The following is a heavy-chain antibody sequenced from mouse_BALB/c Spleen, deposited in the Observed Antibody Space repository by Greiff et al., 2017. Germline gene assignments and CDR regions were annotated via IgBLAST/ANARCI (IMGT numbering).Heavy chain of an antibody. D-gene: IGHD2-3*01. Sequence: VQLKESGAELVKPGASVKLSCTASGFNIKDTYMHWVKQRPEQGLEWIGRIDPANGNTKYDPKFQGKATITADTSSNTAYLQLSSLTSEDTAVYYCARLDAYYFDYWGQGTTLTVSS. V-gene: IGHV14-3*02. J-gene: IGHJ2*01. CDR3: ARLDAYYFDY. CDR1: GFNIKDTY. CDR2: IDPANGNT.